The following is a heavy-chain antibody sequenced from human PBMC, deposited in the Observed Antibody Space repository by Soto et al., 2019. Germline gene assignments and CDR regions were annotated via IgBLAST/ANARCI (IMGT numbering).Heavy chain of an antibody. CDR2: IIPMFGTT. CDR3: ARENSIASLSYYYGMEV. Sequence: QVQLVQSGAEVKKPGSSVKVSYKASGGTFTGNPISWVRQAPGRGLEWMGGIIPMFGTTNYAQKFQGRVTITADESTTTAYMELNSLRSEDTAVYYCARENSIASLSYYYGMEVWGQGTTVPVSS. CDR1: GGTFTGNP. D-gene: IGHD6-6*01. J-gene: IGHJ6*02. V-gene: IGHV1-69*01.